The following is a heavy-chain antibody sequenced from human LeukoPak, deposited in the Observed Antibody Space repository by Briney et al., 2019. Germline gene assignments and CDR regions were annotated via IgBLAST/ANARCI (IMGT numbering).Heavy chain of an antibody. D-gene: IGHD1-26*01. CDR3: ARDRGSQSMDV. CDR2: IKQDGSEK. Sequence: GGSLRLSCAASGFSFSNYWMSWVRQAPGKGLEWLANIKQDGSEKNYLDSVKGRVTISRDNAKNSLYLQMNSLRVEDTAVYYCARDRGSQSMDVWGQGTTVTVSS. CDR1: GFSFSNYW. J-gene: IGHJ6*02. V-gene: IGHV3-7*01.